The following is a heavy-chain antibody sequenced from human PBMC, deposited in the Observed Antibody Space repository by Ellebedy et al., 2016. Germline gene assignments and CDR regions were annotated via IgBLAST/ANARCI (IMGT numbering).Heavy chain of an antibody. CDR3: ARWRGGGVEAFDI. V-gene: IGHV4-4*07. CDR2: IYTSGST. J-gene: IGHJ3*02. CDR1: GGSISSYY. Sequence: SETLSLTCTVSGGSISSYYWSWIRQPAGKGLEWIGRIYTSGSTNYNPSLKSRVTASTDTARNEISLQLTSVTAADTAIYYCARWRGGGVEAFDIWGQGTMVTVSS. D-gene: IGHD2-8*01.